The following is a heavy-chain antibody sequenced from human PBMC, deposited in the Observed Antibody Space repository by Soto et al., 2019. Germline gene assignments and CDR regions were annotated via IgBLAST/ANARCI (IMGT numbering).Heavy chain of an antibody. Sequence: QVHLVQSGAEVKKPGASVKVSCKGSGYAFTTYGITWVRQAPGQGLEWMGWISAHNGNTNYAQKLQGRVTVTRETCTNAAYMELRSRRSDDTVLYYCARGRDGDYWGQGALVTVSS. J-gene: IGHJ4*02. V-gene: IGHV1-18*01. D-gene: IGHD6-6*01. CDR2: ISAHNGNT. CDR3: ARGRDGDY. CDR1: GYAFTTYG.